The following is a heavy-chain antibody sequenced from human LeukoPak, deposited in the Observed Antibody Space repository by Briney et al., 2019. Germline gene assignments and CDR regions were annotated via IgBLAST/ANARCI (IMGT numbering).Heavy chain of an antibody. CDR3: AKVPNYGDYGTWDS. D-gene: IGHD4-17*01. CDR1: GFTFSSYV. V-gene: IGHV3-23*01. CDR2: ISGSGGST. Sequence: GGSLRLSCAASGFTFSSYVMTWVRQAPGKGLEWVSGISGSGGSTYNADSVKGRFTISRDNSKNTLYLQMSSLRVDDTAVYYCAKVPNYGDYGTWDSWGQGALVTVSS. J-gene: IGHJ4*02.